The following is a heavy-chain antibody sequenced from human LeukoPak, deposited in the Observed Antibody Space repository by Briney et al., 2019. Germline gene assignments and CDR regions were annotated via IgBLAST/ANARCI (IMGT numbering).Heavy chain of an antibody. Sequence: GGSLRLSCAASGFTFSNYWMSWVLQAPGKGLEWVANIKRDGSEKYYVDSVKGRFTISRDNAKNSLYLQMNSLRAADTAVYYCAPMAADTAMVGMDVWGQGTEVTVSS. CDR1: GFTFSNYW. V-gene: IGHV3-7*05. J-gene: IGHJ6*02. CDR3: APMAADTAMVGMDV. CDR2: IKRDGSEK. D-gene: IGHD5-18*01.